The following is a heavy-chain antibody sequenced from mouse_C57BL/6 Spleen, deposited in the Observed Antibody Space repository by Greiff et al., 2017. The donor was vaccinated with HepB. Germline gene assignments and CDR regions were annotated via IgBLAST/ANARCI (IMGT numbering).Heavy chain of an antibody. CDR3: AREFAY. V-gene: IGHV5-6*01. CDR2: ISSGGSYT. Sequence: EVQLKESGGDLVKPGGSLKLSCAASGFTFSSYGMSWVRQTPDKRLEWVATISSGGSYTYYPDSVKGRFTISRDNAKNTLYLQMSSLKSEDTAMYYCAREFAYWGQGTLVTVSA. CDR1: GFTFSSYG. J-gene: IGHJ3*01.